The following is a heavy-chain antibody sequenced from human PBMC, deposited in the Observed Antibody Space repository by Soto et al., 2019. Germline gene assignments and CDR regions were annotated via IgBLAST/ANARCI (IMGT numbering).Heavy chain of an antibody. Sequence: QVQLVQSGAEVKKPGASVKVSCKASGYTFTSYYMHWVRQAPGQGLEWMGIINPSGGSTSYAQKFQGRVTMTRDTSTSTVYMELSSLRSEDTAVYYCARGLVPGYYYYGMDVWGQGTTVTVSS. CDR1: GYTFTSYY. D-gene: IGHD6-19*01. J-gene: IGHJ6*02. CDR3: ARGLVPGYYYYGMDV. CDR2: INPSGGST. V-gene: IGHV1-46*01.